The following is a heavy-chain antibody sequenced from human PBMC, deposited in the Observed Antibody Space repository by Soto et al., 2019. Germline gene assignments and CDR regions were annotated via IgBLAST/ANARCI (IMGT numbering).Heavy chain of an antibody. Sequence: ASVNVSCKASGYTFTGYYMHWVRQAPGQGLEWMGWINPNSGGTNYAQKFQGRVTMTRDTSISTAYMELSRLRSDDTAVYYCARVRYGDYYYYGMDVWGQGTTVTLAS. CDR1: GYTFTGYY. CDR3: ARVRYGDYYYYGMDV. D-gene: IGHD4-17*01. V-gene: IGHV1-2*02. CDR2: INPNSGGT. J-gene: IGHJ6*02.